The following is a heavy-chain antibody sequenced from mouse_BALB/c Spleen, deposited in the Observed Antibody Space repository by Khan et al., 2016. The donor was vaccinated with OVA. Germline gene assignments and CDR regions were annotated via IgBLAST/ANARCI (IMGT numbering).Heavy chain of an antibody. CDR1: GYTFTSYT. Sequence: VQLQQSGAELARPGASVKMSCKASGYTFTSYTMHWVKQRPGQGLEWIGYINPSTDYTNYNQKFKDKATLTADKSSSTAYMQLSSLTSEDSAVYYCARSGADYSSRAWFAFWGQGTLVTVSA. CDR3: ARSGADYSSRAWFAF. V-gene: IGHV1-4*01. J-gene: IGHJ3*01. D-gene: IGHD1-1*01. CDR2: INPSTDYT.